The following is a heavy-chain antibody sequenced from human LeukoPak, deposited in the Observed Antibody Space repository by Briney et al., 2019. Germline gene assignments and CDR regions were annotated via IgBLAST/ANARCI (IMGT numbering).Heavy chain of an antibody. CDR3: ARGPFSGGSSGPNPTY. Sequence: GRSLRLSCAASGFTFSSYAMHWVRQAPGKGLEWVAVISYDGSNEYYADSVKGRFTISRDNSKNTLYLQMNSLRAEDTAVYYCARGPFSGGSSGPNPTYWGQGTLVTVSS. CDR2: ISYDGSNE. CDR1: GFTFSSYA. V-gene: IGHV3-30-3*01. J-gene: IGHJ4*02. D-gene: IGHD3-22*01.